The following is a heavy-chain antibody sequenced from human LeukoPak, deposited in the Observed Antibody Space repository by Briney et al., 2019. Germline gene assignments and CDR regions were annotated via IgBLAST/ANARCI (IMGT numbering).Heavy chain of an antibody. CDR2: IYPDDSDT. CDR1: GSSFTSCW. V-gene: IGHV5-51*01. Sequence: GESLKISCKASGSSFTSCWIGCVRQMPGKGLQWMRSIYPDDSDTRYSPSFQGQVTISADKSISTAYLQWSSLKDSDTAMYYCARPTPTMVRGVIAAFDIWGQGTMVTVSS. J-gene: IGHJ3*02. CDR3: ARPTPTMVRGVIAAFDI. D-gene: IGHD3-10*01.